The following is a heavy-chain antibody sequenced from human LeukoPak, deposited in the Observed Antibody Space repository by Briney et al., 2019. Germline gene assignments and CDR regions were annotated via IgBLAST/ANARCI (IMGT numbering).Heavy chain of an antibody. CDR3: ARDISSSTRAFDI. Sequence: PGGSLRLSCAASGFTLSTYEMTWVRQAPGKELEWISFITSSGSPTFYADSVKGRFTIFRDTAKNSLFLQMNNLRGEDTAVYYCARDISSSTRAFDIWGQGTMVTVS. CDR1: GFTLSTYE. CDR2: ITSSGSPT. J-gene: IGHJ3*02. D-gene: IGHD2-15*01. V-gene: IGHV3-48*03.